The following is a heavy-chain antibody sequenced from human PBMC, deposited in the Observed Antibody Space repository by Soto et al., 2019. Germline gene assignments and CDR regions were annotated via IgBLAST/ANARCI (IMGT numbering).Heavy chain of an antibody. CDR3: AKARLLWFGENYYGMDV. J-gene: IGHJ6*02. Sequence: QVQLVESGGGVVQPGRSLRLSCAASGFTFSSYAMHWVRQAPGKGLEWVAVISYDGSNKYYADSVKGRFTISRDNSKNMLYLQMNSLRAEDTAVYYCAKARLLWFGENYYGMDVWGQGTTVTVSS. CDR2: ISYDGSNK. D-gene: IGHD3-10*01. V-gene: IGHV3-30-3*01. CDR1: GFTFSSYA.